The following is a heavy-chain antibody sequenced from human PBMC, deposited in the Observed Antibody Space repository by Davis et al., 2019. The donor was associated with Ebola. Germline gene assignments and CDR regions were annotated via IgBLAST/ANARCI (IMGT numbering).Heavy chain of an antibody. Sequence: GESLKISCAASGFTVSSNYMSWVRQAPGKGLEWVSVIYSGGSTYYADSVKGRFTISRDNSKNTLYLQMNSLRAEDTAVYYCARLGSDYDLYAFDIWGQGTMVTVSS. V-gene: IGHV3-53*01. CDR1: GFTVSSNY. J-gene: IGHJ3*02. D-gene: IGHD5-12*01. CDR2: IYSGGST. CDR3: ARLGSDYDLYAFDI.